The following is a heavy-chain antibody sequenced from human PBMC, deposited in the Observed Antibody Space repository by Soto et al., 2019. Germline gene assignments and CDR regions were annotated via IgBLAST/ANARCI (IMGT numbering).Heavy chain of an antibody. CDR3: ARRGSSSWYGY. CDR2: IYYSGST. D-gene: IGHD6-13*01. V-gene: IGHV4-39*01. CDR1: GGSISSSSYY. J-gene: IGHJ4*02. Sequence: QLQLQESGPGLVKPSETLSLTCTVSGGSISSSSYYWGWIRQPPGKGLEWIGSIYYSGSTYYNPSLKSRVTISVDTSTNQCSRKLSSVTAADTAVYYCARRGSSSWYGYWGQGTLVTVSS.